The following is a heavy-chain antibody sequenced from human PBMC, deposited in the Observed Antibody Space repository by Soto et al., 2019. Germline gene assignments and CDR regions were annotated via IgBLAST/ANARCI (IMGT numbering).Heavy chain of an antibody. CDR2: IYDSGST. Sequence: SETLSLTCAVSGDSMTSTNWWSWVRQPPGKGLEWIGEIYDSGSTNYNPSLKSRVSISVDKSKNQFSLKLSSVTAADTAVYYCSMNTRYCSDAACLYQSHGMGVWRQGTTVTVSS. V-gene: IGHV4-4*02. CDR3: SMNTRYCSDAACLYQSHGMGV. D-gene: IGHD2-15*01. J-gene: IGHJ6*02. CDR1: GDSMTSTNW.